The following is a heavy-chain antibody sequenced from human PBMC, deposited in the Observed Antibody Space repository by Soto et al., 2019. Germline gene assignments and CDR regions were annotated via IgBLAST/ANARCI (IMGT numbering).Heavy chain of an antibody. CDR1: GGSFSGYY. Sequence: SETLSLTCAVYGGSFSGYYWSWIRQPPGKGLEWIGEINHSGSTNYNPSLKSRVTISVDTSKNQFSLKLSSVTAADTAVYYCATTHGIAAAGTFDYWGQGTLVTVSS. V-gene: IGHV4-34*01. CDR3: ATTHGIAAAGTFDY. J-gene: IGHJ4*02. CDR2: INHSGST. D-gene: IGHD6-13*01.